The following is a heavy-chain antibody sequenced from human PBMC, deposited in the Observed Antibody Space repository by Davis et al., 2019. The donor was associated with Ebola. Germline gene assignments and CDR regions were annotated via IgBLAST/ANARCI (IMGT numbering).Heavy chain of an antibody. CDR1: GGSISSSSYY. D-gene: IGHD3-22*01. J-gene: IGHJ3*02. CDR3: ARDQYYYDSSGYHRGAFGI. V-gene: IGHV4-39*07. Sequence: MPSETLSLTCTVSGGSISSSSYYWGWIRQPPGKGLEWIGSIYYSGSTYYNPSLKSRVTISVDTSKNQFSLKLSSVTAADTAVYYCARDQYYYDSSGYHRGAFGIWGQGTMVTVSS. CDR2: IYYSGST.